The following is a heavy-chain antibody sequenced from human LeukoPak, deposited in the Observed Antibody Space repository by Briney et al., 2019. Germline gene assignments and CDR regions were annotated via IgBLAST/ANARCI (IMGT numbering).Heavy chain of an antibody. CDR2: FDPEDGEA. CDR3: ATTAGIVGAPAAVG. V-gene: IGHV1-24*01. J-gene: IGHJ4*02. Sequence: ASVKVSCKVSGYTLTELSMHWVRQAPGKGLEWMGGFDPEDGEAIYAQKFQGRVTMTEDTSTDTAYMELSSLRSEDTAVYYCATTAGIVGAPAAVGWGQGTLVTVSS. CDR1: GYTLTELS. D-gene: IGHD1-26*01.